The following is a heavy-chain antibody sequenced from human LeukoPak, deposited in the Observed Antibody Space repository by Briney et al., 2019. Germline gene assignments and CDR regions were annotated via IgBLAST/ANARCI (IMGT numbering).Heavy chain of an antibody. CDR3: ARKYSRGWPN. V-gene: IGHV5-51*01. CDR2: IYPGDADT. J-gene: IGHJ4*02. Sequence: GESLKISCQGSGYSFITYWIGWVRQMPGKGLEWMGIIYPGDADTRYSTSFQGQVTISADKSINTAYLQWSSLKASDTAMYYCARKYSRGWPNWGQGTLVTVSS. D-gene: IGHD6-19*01. CDR1: GYSFITYW.